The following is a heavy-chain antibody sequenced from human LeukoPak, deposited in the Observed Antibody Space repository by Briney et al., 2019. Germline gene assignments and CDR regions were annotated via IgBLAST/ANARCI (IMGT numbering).Heavy chain of an antibody. Sequence: GASVKVSCKASGYTFTSYAIHWVRQAPGQRLEWMGWINVGNGNTQYSQKLQGRVTMTRNTSISTAYMELSSLRSEDTAVYYCARGGIAASTDYWGQGTLVTVSS. CDR2: INVGNGNT. CDR3: ARGGIAASTDY. V-gene: IGHV1-3*01. D-gene: IGHD6-13*01. CDR1: GYTFTSYA. J-gene: IGHJ4*02.